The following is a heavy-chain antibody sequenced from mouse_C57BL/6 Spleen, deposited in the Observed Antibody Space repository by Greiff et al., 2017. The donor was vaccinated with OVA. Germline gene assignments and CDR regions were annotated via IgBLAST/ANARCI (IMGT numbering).Heavy chain of an antibody. CDR2: ISDGGSYT. D-gene: IGHD1-1*01. CDR3: ARDKTMPTGDYFDY. J-gene: IGHJ2*01. V-gene: IGHV5-4*01. CDR1: GFTFSSYA. Sequence: EVMLVESGGGLVKPGGSLKLSCAASGFTFSSYAMSWVRQTPEKRLEWVATISDGGSYTYYPDNVKGRFTISRDNAKNNLYLQMSHLKSEDTAMYYCARDKTMPTGDYFDYWGQGTTLTVSS.